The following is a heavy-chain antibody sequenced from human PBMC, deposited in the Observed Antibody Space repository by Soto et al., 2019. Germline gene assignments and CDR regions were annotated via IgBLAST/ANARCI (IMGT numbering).Heavy chain of an antibody. CDR2: IDPSNSYT. V-gene: IGHV5-10-1*01. CDR1: GYSFTSYW. D-gene: IGHD3-16*01. Sequence: GESLKISCKGSGYSFTSYWISWVRQMPGKGLEWMGRIDPSNSYTNYSPSFQGHVTISADKSISTAYLQWSSLKASDTAMYYCARSTYATAHYYYYGMDVWGQGTTVTVSS. CDR3: ARSTYATAHYYYYGMDV. J-gene: IGHJ6*02.